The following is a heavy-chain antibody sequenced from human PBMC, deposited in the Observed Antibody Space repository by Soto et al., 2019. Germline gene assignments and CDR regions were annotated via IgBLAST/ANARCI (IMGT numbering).Heavy chain of an antibody. CDR1: GGSISSGDYY. V-gene: IGHV4-30-4*08. J-gene: IGHJ4*02. CDR3: ARKAPTYYYGSGLGGGFDY. D-gene: IGHD3-10*01. Sequence: SETLSLTCAVSGGSISSGDYYWSWIRQPPGKGLEWIGYIYYSGSTYYNPSLKSRVTISVDTSKNQFSLKLSSVTAADTAVYYCARKAPTYYYGSGLGGGFDYWGPGTPVPVSS. CDR2: IYYSGST.